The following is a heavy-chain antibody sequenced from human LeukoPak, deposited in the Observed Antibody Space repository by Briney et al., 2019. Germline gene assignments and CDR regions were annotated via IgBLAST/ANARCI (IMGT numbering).Heavy chain of an antibody. Sequence: GGSLRLSCAASGFTFSSYAMHWVRQAPGKGLEGVAVISYDGSNKYYADSVKGRFTISRDNSKNTLYLQMNSLRAEDTAVYYCASYYDFWSGLYYFDYWGQGTLVTVSS. CDR2: ISYDGSNK. V-gene: IGHV3-30-3*01. CDR3: ASYYDFWSGLYYFDY. D-gene: IGHD3-3*01. CDR1: GFTFSSYA. J-gene: IGHJ4*02.